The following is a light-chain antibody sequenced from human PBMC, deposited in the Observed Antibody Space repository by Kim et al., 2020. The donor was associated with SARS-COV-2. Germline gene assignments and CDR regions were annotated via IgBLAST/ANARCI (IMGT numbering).Light chain of an antibody. J-gene: IGLJ3*02. CDR2: YDD. CDR3: AAWDDSLNVWV. Sequence: QSVLTQPPSVSEAPRQRVTISCSGSSSNIGNNAASWYQQLPGKAPKLLIYYDDLRPSGVSDRFSGSKSGTSASLAISGLQAEDEADYYCAAWDDSLNVWVFGGGTQLTVL. CDR1: SSNIGNNA. V-gene: IGLV1-36*01.